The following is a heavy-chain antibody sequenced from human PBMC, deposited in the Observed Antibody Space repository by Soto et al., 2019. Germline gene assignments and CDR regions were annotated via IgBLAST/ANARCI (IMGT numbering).Heavy chain of an antibody. CDR2: IYYSGST. D-gene: IGHD1-1*01. Sequence: PSETLSLTCTVSGGSISSGGYYWSWIRQHPGKGLEWIGYIYYSGSTYYNPSLKSRVTISVDTSKNQFSLKLSSVTAADTAVYYCAREGYSYYFDYWGQGTLVTVSS. J-gene: IGHJ4*02. CDR1: GGSISSGGYY. CDR3: AREGYSYYFDY. V-gene: IGHV4-31*03.